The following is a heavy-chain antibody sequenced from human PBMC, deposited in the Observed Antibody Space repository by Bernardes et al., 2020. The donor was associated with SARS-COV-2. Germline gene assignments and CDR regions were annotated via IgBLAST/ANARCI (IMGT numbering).Heavy chain of an antibody. J-gene: IGHJ4*02. V-gene: IGHV3-23*01. CDR3: AKDGIFVYYDSTGYPPNY. CDR1: GFTFSSYW. D-gene: IGHD3-22*01. Sequence: GWSLRLSCAASGFTFSSYWMSWVRQAPGPGLAWVSGLSGSGGNPYYADSVKGRFTISKDNSKNTVYLQMNSLRAEDTAIYYCAKDGIFVYYDSTGYPPNYWGLGTLVTVSS. CDR2: LSGSGGNP.